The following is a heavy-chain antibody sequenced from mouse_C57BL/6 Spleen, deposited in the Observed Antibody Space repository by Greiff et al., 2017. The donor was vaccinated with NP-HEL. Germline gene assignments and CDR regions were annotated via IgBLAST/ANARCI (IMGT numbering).Heavy chain of an antibody. CDR2: INPNNGGT. V-gene: IGHV1-26*01. Sequence: EVQLQQSGPELVKPGASVKISCKASGYTFTDYYMNWVKQSHGKSLEWIGDINPNNGGTSYNQKFKGKATLTVDKSYSTAYMELRSLTSEDSAVYNCARRASYYGSSPWFAYWGQGTLVTVSA. CDR3: ARRASYYGSSPWFAY. J-gene: IGHJ3*01. D-gene: IGHD1-1*01. CDR1: GYTFTDYY.